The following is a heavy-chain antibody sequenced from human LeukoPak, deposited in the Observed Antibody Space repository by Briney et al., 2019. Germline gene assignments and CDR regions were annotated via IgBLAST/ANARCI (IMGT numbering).Heavy chain of an antibody. V-gene: IGHV3-11*01. Sequence: GGSLRLSCAASGFTLSDYYMSWIRQAPGKGLEWVSYISSSGSTIYYAASVKGRFTISRDNAKNSLYLQMNSLRAEDTAVYYCARDPLRPPTNFDYWGQGTLVTVSS. D-gene: IGHD1/OR15-1a*01. CDR3: ARDPLRPPTNFDY. CDR1: GFTLSDYY. J-gene: IGHJ4*02. CDR2: ISSSGSTI.